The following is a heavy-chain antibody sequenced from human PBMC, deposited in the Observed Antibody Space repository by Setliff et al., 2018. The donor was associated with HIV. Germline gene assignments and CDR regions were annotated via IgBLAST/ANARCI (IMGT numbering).Heavy chain of an antibody. D-gene: IGHD3-9*01. Sequence: GESLKISCQGSGYNFVDYSIAWVRQAPGERLEWLGWINTDTGNTKYSQKFQDRLTFTRDTSALTADMELSSLRSEDTAVYFCARGMNAVRYFDWLDAFDIWGQGTMVTVSS. J-gene: IGHJ3*02. V-gene: IGHV1-3*04. CDR3: ARGMNAVRYFDWLDAFDI. CDR2: INTDTGNT. CDR1: GYNFVDYS.